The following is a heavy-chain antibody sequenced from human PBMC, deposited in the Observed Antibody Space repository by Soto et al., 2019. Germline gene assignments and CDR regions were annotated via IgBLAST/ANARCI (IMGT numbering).Heavy chain of an antibody. V-gene: IGHV4-59*01. CDR3: ARRLDS. CDR2: IYAIGDT. J-gene: IGHJ4*02. Sequence: SETLSLTCTVSGFPINSYYWSWIRQPPGKGLEWIGYIYAIGDTAYNPSLMNRVTMSVNTSKNQFSLRLRSVTAADTAVYYCARRLDSWGQGTLVTVSS. CDR1: GFPINSYY.